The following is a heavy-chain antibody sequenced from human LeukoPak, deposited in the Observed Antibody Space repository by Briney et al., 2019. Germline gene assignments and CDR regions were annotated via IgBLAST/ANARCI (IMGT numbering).Heavy chain of an antibody. V-gene: IGHV1-46*01. CDR1: GYTFTSNY. Sequence: ASVTVSCKAFGYTFTSNYMHWVRQAPGQGPEWMGVISPSGGSTTYAQKFQGRVTLTRDTSISTAYMELSRLRSDDTAVYYCARGTYSYMDVWGKGTTVTVSS. D-gene: IGHD4-11*01. CDR2: ISPSGGST. CDR3: ARGTYSYMDV. J-gene: IGHJ6*03.